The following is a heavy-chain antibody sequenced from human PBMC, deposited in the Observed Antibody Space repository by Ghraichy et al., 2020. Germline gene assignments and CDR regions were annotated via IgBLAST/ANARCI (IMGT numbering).Heavy chain of an antibody. CDR1: GGSFSGYY. D-gene: IGHD3-10*01. Sequence: SETLSLTCAVYGGSFSGYYWSWIRQPPGKGLEWIGEINHSGSTNYNPSLKSRVTISVDTSKNQFSLKLSSVTAADTAVYYCARGESYYGSGSYYDYWGQGTLVTVSS. J-gene: IGHJ4*02. CDR2: INHSGST. CDR3: ARGESYYGSGSYYDY. V-gene: IGHV4-34*01.